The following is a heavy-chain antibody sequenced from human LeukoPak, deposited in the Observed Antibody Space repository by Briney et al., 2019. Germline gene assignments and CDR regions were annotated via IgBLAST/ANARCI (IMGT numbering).Heavy chain of an antibody. Sequence: ASVKVSCKVSGYTLTELSMHWVRQAPGKGLEWMGGFDPEDGETIYAQKFQGRVTMTRDMSTSTVYMELSSLRSEDTAVYYCARADSSGYDPTDYWGQGTLVTVSS. CDR2: FDPEDGET. J-gene: IGHJ4*02. V-gene: IGHV1-24*01. CDR1: GYTLTELS. CDR3: ARADSSGYDPTDY. D-gene: IGHD3-22*01.